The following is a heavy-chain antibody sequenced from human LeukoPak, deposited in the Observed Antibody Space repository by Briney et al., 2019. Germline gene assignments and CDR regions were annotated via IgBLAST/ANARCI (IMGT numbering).Heavy chain of an antibody. V-gene: IGHV3-11*01. CDR3: ARDQPDYYGMDV. Sequence: GGSLRLSCAASVFTFSDYYMSWIRQAPWKGLEWVSYISSSGSTIYYADSVKGRFTISRDNAKNSLYLQMNSLRAEDTAVYYCARDQPDYYGMDVWGQGTTVTVSS. CDR1: VFTFSDYY. J-gene: IGHJ6*02. CDR2: ISSSGSTI.